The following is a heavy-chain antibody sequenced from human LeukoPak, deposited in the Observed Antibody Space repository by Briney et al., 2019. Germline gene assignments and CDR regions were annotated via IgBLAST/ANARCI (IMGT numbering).Heavy chain of an antibody. CDR1: GFPFSTYG. CDR2: ISNDGNNK. Sequence: PGGSLRLSCAASGFPFSTYGMHWVRQAPGKGLEWVAAISNDGNNKFYADSVKGRFTISRDNPKNTMNLQMNSLRAEDTAVYYCANGGGVIGRSYYFDYWGQGTLVTVSS. V-gene: IGHV3-30*18. J-gene: IGHJ4*02. D-gene: IGHD2-8*02. CDR3: ANGGGVIGRSYYFDY.